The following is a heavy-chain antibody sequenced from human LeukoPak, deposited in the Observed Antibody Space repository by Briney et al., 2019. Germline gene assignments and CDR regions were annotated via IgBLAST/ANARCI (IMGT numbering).Heavy chain of an antibody. Sequence: SETLSLTCTVSGGSISSYYWSWIRQPAGKGLEWIGRIYTSGSTNYNPSLKSRVTMSVDTSKNQFSLKLSSVTAADTAVYYCARPMVRGVRREGSYFDYWGQGTLVTVSS. CDR3: ARPMVRGVRREGSYFDY. CDR1: GGSISSYY. J-gene: IGHJ4*02. CDR2: IYTSGST. V-gene: IGHV4-4*07. D-gene: IGHD3-10*01.